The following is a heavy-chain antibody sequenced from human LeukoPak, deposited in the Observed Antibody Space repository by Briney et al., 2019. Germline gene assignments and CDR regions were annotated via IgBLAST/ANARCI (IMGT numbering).Heavy chain of an antibody. CDR3: ARAQSGYSYGLKGDY. D-gene: IGHD5-18*01. J-gene: IGHJ4*02. Sequence: ASVKVSCKASGYTFTGYYMHWVRQAPGQGLEWMGWINPNSGGTNYAQKFQGRVTMTRDTPIGTAYMELSRLRSDDTAVYYCARAQSGYSYGLKGDYWGQGTLVTVSS. V-gene: IGHV1-2*02. CDR1: GYTFTGYY. CDR2: INPNSGGT.